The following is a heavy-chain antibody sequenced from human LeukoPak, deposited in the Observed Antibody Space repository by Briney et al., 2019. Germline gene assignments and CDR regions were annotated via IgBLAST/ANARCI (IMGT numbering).Heavy chain of an antibody. J-gene: IGHJ4*02. Sequence: GGSLRLSCAASGFTFSSHWMHWVRQAPGKGLVWVSRINSDGSSTSYADSVKGRFTISRDNAKNTLYLQMNSLRAEGTAVYYCVTGYCSSTSCFYWGQGTLVTVSS. D-gene: IGHD2-2*01. CDR3: VTGYCSSTSCFY. CDR1: GFTFSSHW. CDR2: INSDGSST. V-gene: IGHV3-74*01.